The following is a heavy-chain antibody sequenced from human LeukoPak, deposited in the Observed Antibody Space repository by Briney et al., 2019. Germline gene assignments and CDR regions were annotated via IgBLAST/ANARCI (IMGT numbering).Heavy chain of an antibody. CDR3: ARGANYYDSSGYSATFDY. V-gene: IGHV4-34*01. J-gene: IGHJ4*02. D-gene: IGHD3-22*01. Sequence: SETLSLTCAVYGGSFSGYYWGWIRQPPGKGLEWIGEINHSGSTNYNPSLESRVTISVDTSKNQFSLRLSSVTAADTAVYYCARGANYYDSSGYSATFDYWGQGTLVTVSS. CDR1: GGSFSGYY. CDR2: INHSGST.